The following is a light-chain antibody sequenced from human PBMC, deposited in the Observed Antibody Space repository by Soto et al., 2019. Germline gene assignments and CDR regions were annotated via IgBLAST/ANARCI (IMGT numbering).Light chain of an antibody. V-gene: IGLV2-14*01. CDR3: TSYPSSSTYV. CDR2: DVI. CDR1: SSDVGDYNF. Sequence: QSALTQPASVSGSPGQSITISCTGTSSDVGDYNFVSWYQHHPGKAPKLMIYDVINRPSGVSNRFSGSKSSNTASLTISGLQAEDEADYYCTSYPSSSTYVFGTGTKVTVL. J-gene: IGLJ1*01.